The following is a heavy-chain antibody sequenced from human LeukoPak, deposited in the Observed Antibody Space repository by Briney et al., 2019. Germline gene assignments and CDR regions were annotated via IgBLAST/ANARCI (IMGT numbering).Heavy chain of an antibody. V-gene: IGHV1-2*02. CDR3: ARDASPFDY. CDR1: GYTFIGYY. J-gene: IGHJ4*02. Sequence: EASVKVSCKDSGYTFIGYYIHWVRQAPGQGLEWMGWINPNSGGTKYAQRFQGRVTMTRDTSISTAYMELSGLRSDDTAVYYCARDASPFDYWGQGTLVTVSS. CDR2: INPNSGGT.